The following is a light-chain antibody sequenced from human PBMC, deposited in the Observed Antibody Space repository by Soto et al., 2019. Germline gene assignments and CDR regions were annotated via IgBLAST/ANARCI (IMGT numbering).Light chain of an antibody. V-gene: IGKV3-20*01. CDR1: QSISSW. CDR3: QQYGSSPET. CDR2: GAS. Sequence: TQSPSTLSASVGDRVTITCRASQSISSWLAWYQQKPGQAPRLLIHGASSRATGIPDRFSGSGSGTDFTLTISRLEPEDFAVYYCQQYGSSPETFGQGTKVDIK. J-gene: IGKJ1*01.